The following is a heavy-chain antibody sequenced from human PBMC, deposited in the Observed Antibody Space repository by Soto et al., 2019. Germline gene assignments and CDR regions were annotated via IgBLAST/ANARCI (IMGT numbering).Heavy chain of an antibody. J-gene: IGHJ6*02. V-gene: IGHV4-61*01. CDR2: FSNSGST. CDR1: GDSVSSGTYY. D-gene: IGHD3-10*01. CDR3: ARAYYLGSGRGRSMDV. Sequence: QVQLQESGPGLVKPSETLSLTCTVSGDSVSSGTYYWMWIRQPPGKGLEWIGYFSNSGSTNYNSSLKTRVTISVDKSKNQLSRKLTSVIAADTAVYYCARAYYLGSGRGRSMDVWGQGTTVTVSS.